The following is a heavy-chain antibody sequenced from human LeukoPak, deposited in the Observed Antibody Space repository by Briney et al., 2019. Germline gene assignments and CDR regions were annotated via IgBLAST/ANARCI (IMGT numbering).Heavy chain of an antibody. Sequence: PGGSLRLSCAASGFTFSTYAMSWVRQTPERGLEWVSAISDTGGNTFYADSVKGRFTISIDNSKNTLYLQMNSLRAEDTAIYYCAKGRTDDYWGQGTLVTVSS. CDR1: GFTFSTYA. CDR3: AKGRTDDY. J-gene: IGHJ4*02. D-gene: IGHD1/OR15-1a*01. V-gene: IGHV3-23*01. CDR2: ISDTGGNT.